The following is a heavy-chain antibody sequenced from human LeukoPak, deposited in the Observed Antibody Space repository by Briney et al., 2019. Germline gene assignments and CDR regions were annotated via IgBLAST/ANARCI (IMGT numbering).Heavy chain of an antibody. Sequence: ASVKVSCKASGGTFSSYAISWVRQAPGQGLEWMGGIIPIFGTANYAQKFQGRVTITTDESTSTAYMELSSLRSEDTAVYYCARGETVGYSYGALNWFDPWGQGTLVTVSS. D-gene: IGHD5-18*01. CDR3: ARGETVGYSYGALNWFDP. V-gene: IGHV1-69*05. CDR1: GGTFSSYA. CDR2: IIPIFGTA. J-gene: IGHJ5*02.